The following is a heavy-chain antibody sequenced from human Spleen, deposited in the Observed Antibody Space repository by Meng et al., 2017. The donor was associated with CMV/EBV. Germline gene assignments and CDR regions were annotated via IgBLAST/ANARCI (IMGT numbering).Heavy chain of an antibody. CDR2: VNANSGAK. CDR3: ARARAYYDRYGMDV. D-gene: IGHD3-3*01. Sequence: ASVKVSCKASGYTFTGYYMNWVRQAPGQGLEWMGWVNANSGAKDYAQKFQGRVTMTRDTSISTAYMELSRLRSGDTAVYYCARARAYYDRYGMDVWGQGTTVTVSS. J-gene: IGHJ6*02. V-gene: IGHV1-2*02. CDR1: GYTFTGYY.